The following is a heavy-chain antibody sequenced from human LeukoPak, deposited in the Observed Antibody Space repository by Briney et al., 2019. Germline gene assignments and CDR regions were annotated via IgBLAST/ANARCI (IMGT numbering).Heavy chain of an antibody. D-gene: IGHD6-19*01. CDR2: SRPNSGGT. Sequence: ASVKVSCKTSGYTFTDYYIHWVRQAPGQGLEWMGWSRPNSGGTHYAPKFQDRVTMTRDTSISTACMELSRLTSDDTAVYYCANSPGQWLEFDYWGQGTLVTVSS. V-gene: IGHV1-2*02. CDR3: ANSPGQWLEFDY. CDR1: GYTFTDYY. J-gene: IGHJ4*02.